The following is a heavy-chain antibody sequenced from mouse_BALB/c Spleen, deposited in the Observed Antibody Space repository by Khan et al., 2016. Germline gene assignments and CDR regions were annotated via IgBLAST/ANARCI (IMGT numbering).Heavy chain of an antibody. Sequence: VQLQQSGAELVRSGASVRLSCTASGFNIKDYYMHWVKQRPEQGREWIGWIDPENAYTEYAPQFQGKATLTADSSSNTAYLQLSSLTSEDTAVYYCKAEGYDGGCDYWGQGTTLTVSS. V-gene: IGHV14-4*02. CDR2: IDPENAYT. CDR3: KAEGYDGGCDY. J-gene: IGHJ2*01. CDR1: GFNIKDYY. D-gene: IGHD2-2*01.